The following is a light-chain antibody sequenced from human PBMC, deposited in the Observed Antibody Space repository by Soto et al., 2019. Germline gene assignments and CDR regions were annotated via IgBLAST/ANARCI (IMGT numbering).Light chain of an antibody. CDR3: QQRSNWPPT. CDR1: QSVSSY. CDR2: DAS. V-gene: IGKV3-11*01. Sequence: EIVLTQSPATLSLSPGERATLSCRASQSVSSYSAWYQQKPGQAPRILIYDASNRATGIPARFSGSGSGTDFTLTISSLEPEDFAVYYCQQRSNWPPTFGQGTRLEI. J-gene: IGKJ5*01.